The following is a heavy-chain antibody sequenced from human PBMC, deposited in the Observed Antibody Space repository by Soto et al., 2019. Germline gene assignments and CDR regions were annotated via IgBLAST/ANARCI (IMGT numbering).Heavy chain of an antibody. Sequence: GRSLRLSWAASGVTFSGYAVSWVRQAPGKGLEWVSAISGSGGSTYYADSVKGRFTISRDNSKNTLYLQMNSLRAEDTAVYYCAKDGKWITIIGVVIDFGYWGQGTLVTVSS. V-gene: IGHV3-23*01. D-gene: IGHD3-3*01. J-gene: IGHJ4*02. CDR3: AKDGKWITIIGVVIDFGY. CDR2: ISGSGGST. CDR1: GVTFSGYA.